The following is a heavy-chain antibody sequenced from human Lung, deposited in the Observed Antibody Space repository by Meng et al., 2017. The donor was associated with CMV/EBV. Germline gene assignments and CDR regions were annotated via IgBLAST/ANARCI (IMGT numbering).Heavy chain of an antibody. J-gene: IGHJ4*02. Sequence: GESLKISCAASGFIFSNYALSWVRQAPGKGLEWVSTISDSGGNTYYADPVKGRFTISRDNSKNTLYLQMNSLRAEDTAVYYCAKCRSGIAAALNYWGQGTLVTVSS. CDR1: GFIFSNYA. CDR2: ISDSGGNT. D-gene: IGHD6-13*01. CDR3: AKCRSGIAAALNY. V-gene: IGHV3-23*01.